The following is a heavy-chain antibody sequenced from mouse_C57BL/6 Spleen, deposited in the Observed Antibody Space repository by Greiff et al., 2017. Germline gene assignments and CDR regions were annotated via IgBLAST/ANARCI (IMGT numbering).Heavy chain of an antibody. CDR2: INPNNGGT. CDR1: GYTFTDYY. V-gene: IGHV1-26*01. Sequence: EVQLQQSGPELVKPGASVKISCKASGYTFTDYYMNWVKQSHGKSLEWIGDINPNNGGTSYNQKFKGKATLTVDKSSSTAYMELRSLTSEDSAVYYCARWGLRRRYYFDYWGQGTTLTVSS. CDR3: ARWGLRRRYYFDY. J-gene: IGHJ2*01. D-gene: IGHD2-4*01.